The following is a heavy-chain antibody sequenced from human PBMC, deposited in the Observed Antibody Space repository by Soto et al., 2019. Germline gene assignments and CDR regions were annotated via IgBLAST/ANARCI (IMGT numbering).Heavy chain of an antibody. CDR1: GFTFSNAW. CDR3: TTDVPVIAAAGTFLPERQYYYYYMDV. J-gene: IGHJ6*03. V-gene: IGHV3-15*01. Sequence: PGGSQRLSCAASGFTFSNAWRSWVRQAPGKGLEWVGRIKSKTDGGTTDYAAPVKGRFTISRDDSKNTLYLQMNSLKTEDTAVYYCTTDVPVIAAAGTFLPERQYYYYYMDVWGKGTTVTVSS. D-gene: IGHD6-13*01. CDR2: IKSKTDGGTT.